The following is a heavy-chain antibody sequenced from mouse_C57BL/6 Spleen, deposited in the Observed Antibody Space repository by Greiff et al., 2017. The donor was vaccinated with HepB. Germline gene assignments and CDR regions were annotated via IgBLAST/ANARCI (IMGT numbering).Heavy chain of an antibody. CDR3: ASGRWDYAMDY. D-gene: IGHD2-3*01. CDR2: IYPSDSET. CDR1: GYTFTSYW. Sequence: QVQLQQPGAELVRPGSSVKLSCTASGYTFTSYWMDWVKQRPGQGLEWIGNIYPSDSETHYNQKFKDKATLTVDKSSSTAYMQLSSLTSEDSAVYYCASGRWDYAMDYWGQGTSVTVSS. V-gene: IGHV1-61*01. J-gene: IGHJ4*01.